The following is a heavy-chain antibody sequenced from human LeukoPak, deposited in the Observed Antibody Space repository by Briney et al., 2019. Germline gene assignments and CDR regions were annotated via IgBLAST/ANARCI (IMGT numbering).Heavy chain of an antibody. V-gene: IGHV4-34*01. D-gene: IGHD5-18*01. CDR2: INHSGST. CDR1: GGSFSGYY. CDR3: ARGRQRGYSYGMTSFDY. J-gene: IGHJ4*02. Sequence: SETLSLTCAVYGGSFSGYYWSWIRQPPGKGLEWIGEINHSGSTNYNPSLKSRVTISVDTSTNQCSLKLSSVTAADTAVYYCARGRQRGYSYGMTSFDYWGQGTLVTVSS.